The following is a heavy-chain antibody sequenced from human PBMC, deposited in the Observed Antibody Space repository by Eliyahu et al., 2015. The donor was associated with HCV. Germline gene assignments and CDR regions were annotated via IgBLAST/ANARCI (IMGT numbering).Heavy chain of an antibody. CDR2: IYYSGST. CDR3: ARPLLRYFDWFTADHDAFDI. V-gene: IGHV4-39*01. J-gene: IGHJ3*02. D-gene: IGHD3-9*01. Sequence: WIGSIYYSGSTYYNPSLKSRVTISVDTSKNQFSLKLSSVTAADTAVYYCARPLLRYFDWFTADHDAFDIWGQGTMVTVSS.